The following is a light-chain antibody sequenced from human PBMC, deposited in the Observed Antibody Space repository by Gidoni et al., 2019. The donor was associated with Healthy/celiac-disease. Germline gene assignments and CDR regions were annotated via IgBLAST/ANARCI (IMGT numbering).Light chain of an antibody. J-gene: IGLJ3*02. V-gene: IGLV2-14*01. CDR3: SSYTSSSLWV. Sequence: QSALTQPASVSGSPGQTITISCTGTSSDVGGYNYVSWYPQHPGKAPKLMIYDVRNRPSGVSNRFSGSKSGNPASLTISWLQSEDEADYYCSSYTSSSLWVFRGGTKLTVL. CDR2: DVR. CDR1: SSDVGGYNY.